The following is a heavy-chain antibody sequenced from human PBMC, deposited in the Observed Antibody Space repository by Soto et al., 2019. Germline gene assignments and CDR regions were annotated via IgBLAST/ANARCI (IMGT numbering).Heavy chain of an antibody. CDR1: GGSISSSSYY. Sequence: KTSETLSLTCAVSGGSISSSSYYWGWIRQPPGKGLEWIGSIYYSWSTYYNPSLKSRVTISVDTSKNQFSLKLSSVTAADTAVYYCERLLRWFDPCGQGCLVTVSS. CDR3: ERLLRWFDP. CDR2: IYYSWST. V-gene: IGHV4-39*01. J-gene: IGHJ5*02.